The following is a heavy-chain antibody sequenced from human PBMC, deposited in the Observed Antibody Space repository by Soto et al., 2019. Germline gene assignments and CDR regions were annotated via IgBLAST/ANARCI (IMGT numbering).Heavy chain of an antibody. V-gene: IGHV4-39*01. J-gene: IGHJ6*03. Sequence: SETLSLTCTVSGGSISSSSYYWGWIRQPPGKGLEWIGSIYYSGSTYYNPSLKSRVTISVDTSKNQFSLKLSSVTAADTAVYYCARHPGSITIFGVAPYYYYMDVWGKGTTVTVSS. CDR3: ARHPGSITIFGVAPYYYYMDV. CDR1: GGSISSSSYY. D-gene: IGHD3-3*01. CDR2: IYYSGST.